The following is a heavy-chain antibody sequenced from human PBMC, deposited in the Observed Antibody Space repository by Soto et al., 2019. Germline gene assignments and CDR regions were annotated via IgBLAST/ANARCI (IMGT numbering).Heavy chain of an antibody. CDR3: EKDRDIVALQYCDY. D-gene: IGHD5-12*01. Sequence: GSLRLSCASSGFTFSSYAMSWVRQAPGKGLEWVSAISGSGGSTYYADSVKGRFTISRDNSKNTLYLQMNSLSAEYTPVSYCEKDRDIVALQYCDYWGAGILVTFTS. V-gene: IGHV3-23*01. J-gene: IGHJ4*02. CDR2: ISGSGGST. CDR1: GFTFSSYA.